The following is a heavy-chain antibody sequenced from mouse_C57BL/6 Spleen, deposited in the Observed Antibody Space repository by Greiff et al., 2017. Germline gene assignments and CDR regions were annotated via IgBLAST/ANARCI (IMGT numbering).Heavy chain of an antibody. CDR1: GFTFSSYG. CDR2: ISSGGSYT. D-gene: IGHD2-2*01. Sequence: VKLVESGGDLVKPGGSLKLSCAASGFTFSSYGMSWVRQTPDKRLEWVATISSGGSYTYYPDSVKGRFTISRDNAKNTLYLQMSSLKSEDTAMYYCARDGYDGGFAYWGQGTLVTVSA. V-gene: IGHV5-6*02. J-gene: IGHJ3*01. CDR3: ARDGYDGGFAY.